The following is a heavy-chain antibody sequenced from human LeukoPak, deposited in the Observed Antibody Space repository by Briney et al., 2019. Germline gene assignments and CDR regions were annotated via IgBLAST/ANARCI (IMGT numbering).Heavy chain of an antibody. CDR1: GYTFSNYG. Sequence: GASVKVSCKASGYTFSNYGISWVRQAPGQGLEWMGWSSPYNGKTNYAQKLQGRVTMTTDTSTSTAYMELRSLRSDDTAMYYCARGPLTFGGVIGGPQALEYFQHWGQGTLVTVSS. D-gene: IGHD3-16*02. J-gene: IGHJ1*01. V-gene: IGHV1-18*01. CDR2: SSPYNGKT. CDR3: ARGPLTFGGVIGGPQALEYFQH.